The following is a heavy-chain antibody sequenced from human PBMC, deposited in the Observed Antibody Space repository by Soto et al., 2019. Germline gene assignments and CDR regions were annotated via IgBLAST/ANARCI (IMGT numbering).Heavy chain of an antibody. J-gene: IGHJ6*02. CDR3: ARGEHLEDYYYYGMDV. D-gene: IGHD1-26*01. CDR2: TYYRSKWYN. Sequence: QSQTLSLTCAISGDSVSSNSAAWNWIRQSPSRGLEWLGRTYYRSKWYNDYAVSVKSRITINPDTSKNQFSLQLNSVTPEDTAVYYCARGEHLEDYYYYGMDVWGQGTTVTVSS. V-gene: IGHV6-1*01. CDR1: GDSVSSNSAA.